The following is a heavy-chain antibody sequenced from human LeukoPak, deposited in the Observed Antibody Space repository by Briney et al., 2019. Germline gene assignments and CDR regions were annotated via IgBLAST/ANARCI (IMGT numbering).Heavy chain of an antibody. CDR2: ISAYNGNT. CDR3: ARVVKSYCSGGSCYYYYGMDV. Sequence: SVKVSCKASGYTFTSYGISWVRQAPGQGLEWMGWISAYNGNTNYAQKLQGRVTMTTDTSTSTAYMELRSLRSDDTAVYYCARVVKSYCSGGSCYYYYGMDVWGQGTTVTVSS. D-gene: IGHD2-15*01. V-gene: IGHV1-18*01. CDR1: GYTFTSYG. J-gene: IGHJ6*02.